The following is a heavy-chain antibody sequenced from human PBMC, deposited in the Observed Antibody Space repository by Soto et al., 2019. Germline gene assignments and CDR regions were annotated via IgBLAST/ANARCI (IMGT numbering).Heavy chain of an antibody. CDR1: GDSVSSNSAA. D-gene: IGHD6-13*01. CDR3: ARDFFPNSEAGPNWFDP. CDR2: TYYRSKWYN. V-gene: IGHV6-1*01. J-gene: IGHJ5*02. Sequence: SETLSLTCVISGDSVSSNSAAWNWIRQSPSRGLEWLGRTYYRSKWYNDYAVSVKSRITINPDTSKNQFSLQLNSVTPEDTAVYYCARDFFPNSEAGPNWFDPWGQGTLVTVSS.